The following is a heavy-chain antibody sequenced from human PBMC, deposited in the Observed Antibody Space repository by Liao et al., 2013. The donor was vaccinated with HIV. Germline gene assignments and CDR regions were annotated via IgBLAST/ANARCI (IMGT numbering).Heavy chain of an antibody. Sequence: QVQLQQWGAGLLKPSETLSLTCTVSGGSISSSSYYWGWIRQPPGKGLEWIGEINHSGSTNYNPSLKSRVTISVDTSKNQFSLKLSSVTAADTAVYYCARVQWXPAPNWYSDLWGRGTLVIVSS. V-gene: IGHV4-34*01. CDR2: INHSGST. CDR1: GGSISSSSYY. D-gene: IGHD1-26*01. J-gene: IGHJ2*01. CDR3: ARVQWXPAPNWYSDL.